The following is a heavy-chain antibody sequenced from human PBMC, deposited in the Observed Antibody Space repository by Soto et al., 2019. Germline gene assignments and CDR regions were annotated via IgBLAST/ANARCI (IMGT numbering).Heavy chain of an antibody. V-gene: IGHV2-70*11. CDR3: ARICGGSGPQPHAFDI. J-gene: IGHJ3*02. CDR2: IDWDDDK. Sequence: ESGPTLVNPTQTLTLTCTFSGFSLSTSGMCVSWIRQPPGKALEWLARIDWDDDKYYNTSLKTRLTISKDTSKNQVVLTMTNMDPVDTATYYCARICGGSGPQPHAFDIWGQGTMVTVSS. D-gene: IGHD6-19*01. CDR1: GFSLSTSGMC.